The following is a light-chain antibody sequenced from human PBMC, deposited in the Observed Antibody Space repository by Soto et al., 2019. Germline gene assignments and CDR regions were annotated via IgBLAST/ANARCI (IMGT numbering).Light chain of an antibody. CDR3: LLSYSDAWV. Sequence: QAVVTQEPSLTVSPGGTVTLTCGSSTGAVTSGHYPHWFQQKPGQAPRTLIYDTNNKHSWTPARFSGSLLGGKAALTLSGAQPEDEAEYYCLLSYSDAWVFGGGTKLTVL. CDR1: TGAVTSGHY. CDR2: DTN. V-gene: IGLV7-46*01. J-gene: IGLJ3*02.